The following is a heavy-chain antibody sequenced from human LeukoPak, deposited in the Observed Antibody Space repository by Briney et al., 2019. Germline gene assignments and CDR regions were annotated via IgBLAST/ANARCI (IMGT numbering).Heavy chain of an antibody. V-gene: IGHV3-30-3*01. CDR2: TSSDLNVK. CDR3: AREGYYGSGSPPSLYFDY. Sequence: GGSLRLSCAASGFTFRNYVIHWVRQAPGKGLEWVAVTSSDLNVKLYADSVKGRFTISRDNSRSTLYLQLNSLRPEDTAIYYCAREGYYGSGSPPSLYFDYWGQGTLVTVSS. CDR1: GFTFRNYV. J-gene: IGHJ4*02. D-gene: IGHD3-10*01.